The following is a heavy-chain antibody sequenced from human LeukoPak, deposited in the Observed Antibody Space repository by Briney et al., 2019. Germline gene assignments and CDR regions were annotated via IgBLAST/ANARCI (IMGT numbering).Heavy chain of an antibody. CDR2: IRYDGSDK. J-gene: IGHJ5*02. V-gene: IGHV3-30*02. D-gene: IGHD3-10*01. CDR3: AKDPWSYQYYYGSGSYWFDP. CDR1: GFSFTTYW. Sequence: PGGSLRLSCAASGFSFTTYWMGWVRQAPGRGLEWVAFIRYDGSDKYYAASVKGRFTISRDNSKNTLYLQMNSLRAEDTAVYYCAKDPWSYQYYYGSGSYWFDPWGQGTLVTVSS.